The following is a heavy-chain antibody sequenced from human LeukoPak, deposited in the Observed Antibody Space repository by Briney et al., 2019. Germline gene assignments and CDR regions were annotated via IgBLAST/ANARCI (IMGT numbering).Heavy chain of an antibody. CDR2: ISGSGNTI. Sequence: PGGSLRLSCAASRFTFSNYDMNWVRQAPGKGLEWVSYISGSGNTIYYADSVKGRFTISRDNAENSLYLQMNSLRAEDTAVYYCARIYYDSSGYRLFDYWGQGTLVTVSS. J-gene: IGHJ4*02. D-gene: IGHD3-22*01. V-gene: IGHV3-48*03. CDR1: RFTFSNYD. CDR3: ARIYYDSSGYRLFDY.